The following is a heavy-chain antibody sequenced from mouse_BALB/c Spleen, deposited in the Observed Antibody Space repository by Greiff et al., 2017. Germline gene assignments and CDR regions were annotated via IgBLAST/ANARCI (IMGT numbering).Heavy chain of an antibody. V-gene: IGHV14-3*02. Sequence: EVKLQESGAELVKPGASVKLSCTASGFNIKDTYMHWVKQRPEQGLEWIGRIDPANGNTKYDPKFQGKATITADTSSNTAYLQLSSLTSEDTAVYYCARWTTVVPDYWGQGTTLTVSS. CDR2: IDPANGNT. J-gene: IGHJ2*01. D-gene: IGHD1-1*01. CDR3: ARWTTVVPDY. CDR1: GFNIKDTY.